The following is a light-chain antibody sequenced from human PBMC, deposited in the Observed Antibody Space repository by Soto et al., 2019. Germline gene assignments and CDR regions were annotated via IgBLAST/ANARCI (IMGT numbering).Light chain of an antibody. CDR1: QAIGSW. V-gene: IGKV1-12*01. Sequence: DIQMTQSPSSVSASVGDRVTITCRASQAIGSWLAWYQQKPGEAPKLLIFTGSLLHSGVPPRFSGSGSGTDFTLTISSLQLEDFATYYCQQTLSFPPTFGHGTKVDIK. CDR2: TGS. J-gene: IGKJ1*01. CDR3: QQTLSFPPT.